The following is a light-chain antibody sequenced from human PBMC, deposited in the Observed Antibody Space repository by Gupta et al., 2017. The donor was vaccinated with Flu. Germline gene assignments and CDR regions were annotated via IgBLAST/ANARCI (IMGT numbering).Light chain of an antibody. V-gene: IGKV1-39*01. J-gene: IGKJ1*01. CDR3: EQMDSIPWT. CDR1: QSSSSF. CDR2: AAS. Sequence: DIQMTQSPSSLSASVGDRVTITCRASQSSSSFLNWYQQKPGKAPELLIYAASRVHSGVPSRFNGSGSGTXFTLTIXSRQPEDFASYYCEQMDSIPWTFGXGTKVEIK.